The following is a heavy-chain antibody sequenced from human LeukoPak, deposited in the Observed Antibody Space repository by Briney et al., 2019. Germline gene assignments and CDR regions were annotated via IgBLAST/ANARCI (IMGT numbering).Heavy chain of an antibody. D-gene: IGHD3-10*01. J-gene: IGHJ2*01. V-gene: IGHV4-59*01. Sequence: SETLSLTCTVSGGSISSYYWGWIRQPPGKGLEWIGYIYYSGSTNYNPSLKSRVTISVDTSKNQFSLKLSSVTAADTAVYYCARLLGFGPHWYFDLWGRGTLVTVSS. CDR1: GGSISSYY. CDR2: IYYSGST. CDR3: ARLLGFGPHWYFDL.